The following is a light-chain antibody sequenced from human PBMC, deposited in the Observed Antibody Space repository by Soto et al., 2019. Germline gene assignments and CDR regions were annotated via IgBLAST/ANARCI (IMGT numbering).Light chain of an antibody. CDR3: SSYSPRSPFV. J-gene: IGLJ1*01. CDR2: NVS. CDR1: KSDVGAYNY. Sequence: QSALTQPASVSGSPGQSITISCTGTKSDVGAYNYVSWYQQHPGKAPRLIIDNVSDRPSGLFNRFSGSKSGITASLTISGLQAEDEADYYCSSYSPRSPFVFGSGTKLTVL. V-gene: IGLV2-14*01.